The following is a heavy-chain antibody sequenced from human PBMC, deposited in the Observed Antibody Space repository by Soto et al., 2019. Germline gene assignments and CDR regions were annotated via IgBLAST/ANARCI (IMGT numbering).Heavy chain of an antibody. J-gene: IGHJ6*02. D-gene: IGHD6-13*01. CDR1: GFTFSSYA. CDR3: ARDFQQLVLYYYYGMDV. Sequence: GGSLRLSCAASGFTFSSYAMHWVRQAPGKGLEWVAVISYDGSNKYYADSVKGRFTISRDNSKNTLYLQMNSLRAEDTAVYYCARDFQQLVLYYYYGMDVWGQGTTVTVSS. V-gene: IGHV3-30-3*01. CDR2: ISYDGSNK.